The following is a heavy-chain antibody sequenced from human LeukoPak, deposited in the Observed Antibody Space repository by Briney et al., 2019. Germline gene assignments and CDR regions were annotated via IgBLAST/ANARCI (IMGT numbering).Heavy chain of an antibody. CDR3: ARTPGVLLPLY. Sequence: SETLSLTSAVSGGSISSSNWWSWVRQPPGKGLEWIGEIYHSGSTNYNPSLKSRVTISVDKPKNQFSLKLSSVTAADTAVYYCARTPGVLLPLYWGQGTLVTVSS. J-gene: IGHJ4*02. D-gene: IGHD3-10*01. V-gene: IGHV4-4*02. CDR1: GGSISSSNW. CDR2: IYHSGST.